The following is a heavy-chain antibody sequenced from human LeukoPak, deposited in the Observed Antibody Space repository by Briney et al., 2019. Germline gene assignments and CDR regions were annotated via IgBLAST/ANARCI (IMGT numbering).Heavy chain of an antibody. CDR3: ATFYSSGYYFLY. J-gene: IGHJ4*02. CDR2: IMPTFDTA. CDR1: GGSFSSYA. D-gene: IGHD3-22*01. V-gene: IGHV1-69*05. Sequence: ASVKVSCKASGGSFSSYAFNWVRQAPGQGLECMGGIMPTFDTANYAQKFQGRVTITTDESTSTAYMEFSSLRSEDTAMYYCATFYSSGYYFLYWGQGTLVTVSS.